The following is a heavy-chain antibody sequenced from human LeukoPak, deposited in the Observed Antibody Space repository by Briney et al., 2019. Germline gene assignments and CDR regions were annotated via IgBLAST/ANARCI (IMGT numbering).Heavy chain of an antibody. V-gene: IGHV3-48*02. D-gene: IGHD6-19*01. CDR3: ARDSSGWYYFDF. J-gene: IGHJ4*02. CDR2: ISSSSSTI. Sequence: GGSLRLSCAASGFTFSSYSMNWVRQAPGKGLEWVSYISSSSSTIYYADSVKGRFTISRDNAKSSLYLQMNNLRDEDTAVYYCARDSSGWYYFDFWGQGTLVTVSS. CDR1: GFTFSSYS.